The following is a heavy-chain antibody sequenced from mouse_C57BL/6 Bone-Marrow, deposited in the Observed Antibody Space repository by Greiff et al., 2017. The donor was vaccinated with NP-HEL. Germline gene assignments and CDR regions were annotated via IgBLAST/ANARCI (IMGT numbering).Heavy chain of an antibody. D-gene: IGHD2-3*01. CDR2: IDPSDSYT. V-gene: IGHV1-69*01. CDR3: ARERDDGYYEFAY. J-gene: IGHJ3*01. Sequence: QVQLQQPGAELVMPGASVKLSCKASGYTFTSYWMHWVKQRPGQGLEWIGAIDPSDSYTNYNQKFKGKSTLTVDKSSSTAYMQLSSLTSEDSAVYYGARERDDGYYEFAYGGQGTLVTVSA. CDR1: GYTFTSYW.